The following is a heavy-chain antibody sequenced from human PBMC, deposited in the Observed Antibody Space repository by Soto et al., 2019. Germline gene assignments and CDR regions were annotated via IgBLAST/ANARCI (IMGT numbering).Heavy chain of an antibody. CDR1: XLTFXSYX. V-gene: IGHV3-74*01. CDR3: ARDGGLRGHYFDY. CDR2: INSDGSST. Sequence: GGXXRXXXAXSXLTFXSYXXXXXXXXPGKGLVWVSRINSDGSSTSYADSVKGRFTISRDNCKNTLYLQMNSLRAEDTAVYYCARDGGLRGHYFDYWVQGTLVTVSS. J-gene: IGHJ4*02.